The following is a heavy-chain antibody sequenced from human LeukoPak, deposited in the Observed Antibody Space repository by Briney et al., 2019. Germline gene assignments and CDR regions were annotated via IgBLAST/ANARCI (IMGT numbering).Heavy chain of an antibody. CDR2: ISSSSSYI. CDR3: ARDQAGSGHYADY. J-gene: IGHJ4*02. V-gene: IGHV3-21*01. Sequence: GGSLRLSCAAYGFTFSSYSMNWIRQAPGKGLEWVSSISSSSSYIYYADSVKGRFTISRDNAKNSLYLHMNSLRAEDTAVYYCARDQAGSGHYADYWGQGTLVTVSS. CDR1: GFTFSSYS. D-gene: IGHD3-10*01.